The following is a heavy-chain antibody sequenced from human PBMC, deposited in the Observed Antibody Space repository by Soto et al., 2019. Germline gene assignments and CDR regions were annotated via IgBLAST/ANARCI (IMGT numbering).Heavy chain of an antibody. CDR3: ARETRNWELRPSRFDP. CDR1: GGSISSGGYY. Sequence: QVQLQESGPGLVKPSQTLSLTCTVSGGSISSGGYYWNWIRQHPGKGLEWIGYIYYSGNTYYNPSLKRRVTITVDTTKNQFALKLSSVTAADTAVYYCARETRNWELRPSRFDPWGQGTLVTVSS. V-gene: IGHV4-31*03. CDR2: IYYSGNT. D-gene: IGHD1-26*01. J-gene: IGHJ5*02.